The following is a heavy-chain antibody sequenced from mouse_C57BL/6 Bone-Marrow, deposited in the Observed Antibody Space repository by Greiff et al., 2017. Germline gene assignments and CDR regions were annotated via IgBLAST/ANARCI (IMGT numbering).Heavy chain of an antibody. J-gene: IGHJ1*03. CDR2: IYPGSGST. V-gene: IGHV1-55*01. Sequence: VQLQQPGAELVKPGASVKMSCKASGYTFTSYWITWVQQRPGQGLEWIGDIYPGSGSTNYNEKFKGKATLTVDTASSTAYMQLSSLTSEDSAVYYCARRGAYYYGRSYFWYFDVWGTGTTVTVSS. CDR1: GYTFTSYW. CDR3: ARRGAYYYGRSYFWYFDV. D-gene: IGHD1-1*01.